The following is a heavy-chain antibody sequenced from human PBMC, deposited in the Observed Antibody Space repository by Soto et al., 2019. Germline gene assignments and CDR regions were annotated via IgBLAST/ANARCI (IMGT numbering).Heavy chain of an antibody. CDR2: TYYRSKWYY. Sequence: QVQLQQSGPGLVKPSQTLSLTCAISGYSVSSNSAAWNWIRQSPSRGLEWLGRTYYRSKWYYDYALSVKSRITINPDTSKNQFSLHLKSVPPEDTAMYYCLRDDYGDPGYWGQGTLVTVSS. J-gene: IGHJ4*02. D-gene: IGHD4-17*01. V-gene: IGHV6-1*01. CDR1: GYSVSSNSAA. CDR3: LRDDYGDPGY.